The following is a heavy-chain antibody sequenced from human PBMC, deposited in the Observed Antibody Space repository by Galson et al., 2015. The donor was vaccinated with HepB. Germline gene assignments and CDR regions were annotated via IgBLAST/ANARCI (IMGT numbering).Heavy chain of an antibody. Sequence: SLRLSCAASGFTFSSYAMHWVRQAPGKGLEWVAVISYDGSNKYYADSVKGRFTISRDNSKNTLYLQMNSLRAEDTAVYYCARDVARAALAVAGMFYWGQGTLVTVSS. J-gene: IGHJ4*02. V-gene: IGHV3-30*04. CDR2: ISYDGSNK. D-gene: IGHD6-19*01. CDR1: GFTFSSYA. CDR3: ARDVARAALAVAGMFY.